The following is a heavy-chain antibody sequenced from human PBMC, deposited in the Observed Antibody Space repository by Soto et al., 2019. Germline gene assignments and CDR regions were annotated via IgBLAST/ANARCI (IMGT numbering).Heavy chain of an antibody. Sequence: EVQLVESGGGLVKPGASLRLSCAASGFALSSYSMSWVRQAPGRGLEWVSSISSSSSYIYYADSVKGRFTISRDNAKNLLYLQMNSLRAEDTAVYYCARDTYDFWTAYSYWGQGTQVTVSS. CDR1: GFALSSYS. J-gene: IGHJ4*02. CDR2: ISSSSSYI. CDR3: ARDTYDFWTAYSY. V-gene: IGHV3-21*01. D-gene: IGHD3-3*01.